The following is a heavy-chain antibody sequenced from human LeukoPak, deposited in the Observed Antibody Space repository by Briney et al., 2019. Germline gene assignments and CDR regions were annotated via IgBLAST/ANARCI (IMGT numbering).Heavy chain of an antibody. CDR2: IKQDGSEK. CDR1: AFTFSSYW. V-gene: IGHV3-7*04. CDR3: ARDISGSYSSDAFDI. Sequence: GGSLRLSCAASAFTFSSYWMSWVRQAPGKGLEWVANIKQDGSEKYYVDSVKGRFTISRDNAKNSLYLQMNSLRAEDTAVYYCARDISGSYSSDAFDIWGQGTMVTVSS. D-gene: IGHD1-26*01. J-gene: IGHJ3*02.